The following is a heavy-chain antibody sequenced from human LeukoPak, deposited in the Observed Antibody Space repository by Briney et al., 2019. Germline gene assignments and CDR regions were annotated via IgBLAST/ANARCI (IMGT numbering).Heavy chain of an antibody. CDR2: ISYHGNNK. V-gene: IGHV3-30*03. Sequence: PGGSLRLSCAASGFTFSIYGMHWVRHAPGKGLEWVAVISYHGNNKYYADSVKGRFTISRDNSKNTLYLQMNSLRAEDTAVYYCARCPESSGYYYELDSWGQGTLVTVSS. CDR1: GFTFSIYG. D-gene: IGHD3-22*01. J-gene: IGHJ4*02. CDR3: ARCPESSGYYYELDS.